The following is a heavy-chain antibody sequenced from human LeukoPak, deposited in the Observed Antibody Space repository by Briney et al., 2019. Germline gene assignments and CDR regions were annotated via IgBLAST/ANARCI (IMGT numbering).Heavy chain of an antibody. CDR2: IYTSGST. J-gene: IGHJ5*02. D-gene: IGHD3-3*01. Sequence: SETLSLTCTVSGGSISSGSYYWSWIRQPAGKGLEWIGRIYTSGSTNYNPSLKSRVTISVDTSKNQFSLKLSSVTAADTAVYYCAGRITIFGVPFDPWGQGTLVTVSS. CDR1: GGSISSGSYY. V-gene: IGHV4-61*02. CDR3: AGRITIFGVPFDP.